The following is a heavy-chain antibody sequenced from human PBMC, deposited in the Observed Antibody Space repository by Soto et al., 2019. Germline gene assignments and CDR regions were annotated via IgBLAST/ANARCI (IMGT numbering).Heavy chain of an antibody. CDR3: ARGYSGGYYYAMDV. CDR2: IIPMYNKP. Sequence: QVQLVQSGAEVKKPGSSVRVSCQASGGTFTTYAFNWVRQAPGQGLEWMGGIIPMYNKPNYAPNFLGRVTISADPSTSTAYMELTTLRSEDTALYFCARGYSGGYYYAMDVWGQGTTVTVSS. V-gene: IGHV1-69*01. D-gene: IGHD4-4*01. J-gene: IGHJ6*02. CDR1: GGTFTTYA.